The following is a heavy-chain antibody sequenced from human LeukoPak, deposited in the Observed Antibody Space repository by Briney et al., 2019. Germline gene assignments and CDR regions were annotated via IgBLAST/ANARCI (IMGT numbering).Heavy chain of an antibody. CDR1: GFTFSSYG. Sequence: PGGSLRLSCAASGFTFSSYGMHWVRQAPGKGLEWVAFIRYDGSNKYYADSVKGRFTISRDNSKNTLYLQMNSLRAEDTAVYYCANSRSGRSGSYHLFDYWGQGTLVTVSS. CDR2: IRYDGSNK. D-gene: IGHD3-10*01. J-gene: IGHJ4*02. V-gene: IGHV3-30*02. CDR3: ANSRSGRSGSYHLFDY.